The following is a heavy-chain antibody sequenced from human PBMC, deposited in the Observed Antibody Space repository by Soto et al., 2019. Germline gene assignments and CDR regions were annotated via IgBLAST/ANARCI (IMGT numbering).Heavy chain of an antibody. CDR2: IYYSGST. D-gene: IGHD3-9*01. CDR3: ASNRGLRYFDWLSSLDY. CDR1: GGSISSSSYY. Sequence: QLQLQESGPGLVKPSETLSLTCTVSGGSISSSSYYWGWIRQPPGKGLEWIGSIYYSGSTYYNPSLKSRVTISVDTSKNQFSLKLSSVTAADPAVYYCASNRGLRYFDWLSSLDYWGQGTLVTVSS. V-gene: IGHV4-39*01. J-gene: IGHJ4*02.